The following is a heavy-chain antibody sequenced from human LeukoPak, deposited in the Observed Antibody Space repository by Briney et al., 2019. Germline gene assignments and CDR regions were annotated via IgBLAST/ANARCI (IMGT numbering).Heavy chain of an antibody. CDR3: ARQHSSGYYYFDY. V-gene: IGHV4-59*08. J-gene: IGHJ4*02. CDR2: ISDIGSI. CDR1: GGSISSYY. D-gene: IGHD3-22*01. Sequence: RASETLSLTCTVSGGSISSYYWSWIRQPPGKGLEWIAYISDIGSINYNPSLKSRVTISLDTSKNQFSLKLSSVTAADTAVYYCARQHSSGYYYFDYWGQGTLATVSS.